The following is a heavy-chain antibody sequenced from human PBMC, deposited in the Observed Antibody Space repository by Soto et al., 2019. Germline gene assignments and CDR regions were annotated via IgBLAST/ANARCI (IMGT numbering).Heavy chain of an antibody. J-gene: IGHJ4*02. CDR3: VRDTMRASAAASLDY. CDR1: GFTFSTYE. D-gene: IGHD2-2*01. V-gene: IGHV3-48*03. Sequence: GGSLRLSCAASGFTFSTYEFNWVRQAPGRGLEWISYISVSGNIIKYAESVKGRFTISRDNAENSLHLHMSNLRVDDTALYFCVRDTMRASAAASLDYRGQGTQVTVSS. CDR2: ISVSGNII.